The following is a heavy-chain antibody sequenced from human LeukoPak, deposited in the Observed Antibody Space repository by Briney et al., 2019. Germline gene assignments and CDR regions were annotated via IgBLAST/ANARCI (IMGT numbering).Heavy chain of an antibody. J-gene: IGHJ4*02. CDR2: IYYSGST. Sequence: PSETLSLTCTVSGGSTSSGDYYWSWIRQPPGKGLEWIGYIYYSGSTYYNPSLKSRVTISVDTSKNQFSLKLSSVTAADTAVYYCARVVLLWFGEPQYYFDYWGQGTLVTVSS. V-gene: IGHV4-30-4*01. D-gene: IGHD3-10*01. CDR3: ARVVLLWFGEPQYYFDY. CDR1: GGSTSSGDYY.